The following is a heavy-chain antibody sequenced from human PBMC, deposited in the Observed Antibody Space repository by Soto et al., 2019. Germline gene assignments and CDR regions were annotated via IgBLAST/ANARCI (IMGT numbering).Heavy chain of an antibody. CDR3: ARYRISGSWSKFDY. Sequence: QVLLQESGPGLMKPSQTLSLTCTVSGLTISSASYYWSWIRQHPGKGLEWVGNIYYNGSTYYSPSLKSRVTLWVDTSKNQFSLRLASVPAADTAGYYWARYRISGSWSKFDYWGQGTLVTVSS. CDR1: GLTISSASYY. D-gene: IGHD6-13*01. CDR2: IYYNGST. J-gene: IGHJ4*02. V-gene: IGHV4-31*03.